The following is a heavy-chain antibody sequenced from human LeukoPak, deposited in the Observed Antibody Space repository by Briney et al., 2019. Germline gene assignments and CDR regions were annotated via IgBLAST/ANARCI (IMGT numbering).Heavy chain of an antibody. CDR1: GYTFTSYG. Sequence: ASVKVSCKASGYTFTSYGISWVRQAPGHGPEWMGWISAYNGNTKYAQNLQGRVTMTTDTSTSTAYMELRSLRSDDTAVYYCARVRTDFWSGYFYNYFDYWGQGTLVTVSS. V-gene: IGHV1-18*01. D-gene: IGHD3-3*01. CDR2: ISAYNGNT. CDR3: ARVRTDFWSGYFYNYFDY. J-gene: IGHJ4*02.